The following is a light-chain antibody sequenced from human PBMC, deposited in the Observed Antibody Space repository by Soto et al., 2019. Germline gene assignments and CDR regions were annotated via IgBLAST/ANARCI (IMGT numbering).Light chain of an antibody. Sequence: QSVLTQPPSVSGAPGQRVTMSCTGSSSNIGAGYDVHWYQQLPGTAPKLLIYGNTNRPSGVPDRFSASKSGTSASLAITGLQAEDEADSYCQSYDSSLSAYVFGTGTKLTVL. V-gene: IGLV1-40*01. CDR1: SSNIGAGYD. CDR3: QSYDSSLSAYV. CDR2: GNT. J-gene: IGLJ1*01.